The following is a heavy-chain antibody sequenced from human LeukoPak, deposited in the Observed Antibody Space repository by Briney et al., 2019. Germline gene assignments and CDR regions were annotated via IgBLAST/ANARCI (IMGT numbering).Heavy chain of an antibody. V-gene: IGHV1-69*04. Sequence: GASVKVSCKASGGTFSSYAISWVRQAPGQGLEWLGRIIPILGIANYAQKFQGRVTITADKSTSTAYMDLSSLRSEDTAVYYCASSYDSSGYYPEYWGQGTLVTVSS. D-gene: IGHD3-22*01. J-gene: IGHJ4*02. CDR2: IIPILGIA. CDR3: ASSYDSSGYYPEY. CDR1: GGTFSSYA.